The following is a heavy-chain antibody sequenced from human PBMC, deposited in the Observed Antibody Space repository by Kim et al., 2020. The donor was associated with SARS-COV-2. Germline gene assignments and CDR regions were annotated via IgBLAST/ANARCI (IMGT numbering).Heavy chain of an antibody. CDR2: ISYDGSNK. J-gene: IGHJ5*02. D-gene: IGHD1-26*01. V-gene: IGHV3-30*04. CDR3: ARDLLVGATKGGGCWFDP. CDR1: GFTFSSYA. Sequence: GGSLRLSCAASGFTFSSYAMHWVRQAPGKGLEWVAVISYDGSNKYYADSVKGRFTISRDNSKNTLYLQMNSLRAEDTAVYYCARDLLVGATKGGGCWFDPWGQGTLVTVSS.